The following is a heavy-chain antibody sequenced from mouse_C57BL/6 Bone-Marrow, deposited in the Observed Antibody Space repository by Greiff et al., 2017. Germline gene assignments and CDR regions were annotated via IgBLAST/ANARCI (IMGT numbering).Heavy chain of an antibody. CDR3: AREGHGAWFAY. CDR2: IDPSDSYT. V-gene: IGHV1-59*01. Sequence: VQLKQPGAELVRPGTSVTLSCKASGYTFTSYWMHWVKQRPGQGLEWIGVIDPSDSYTNYNQKFKGKATLTVDTSSSTAYMQLSSLTSEDSAVYYCAREGHGAWFAYWGQGTLVTVSA. CDR1: GYTFTSYW. J-gene: IGHJ3*01.